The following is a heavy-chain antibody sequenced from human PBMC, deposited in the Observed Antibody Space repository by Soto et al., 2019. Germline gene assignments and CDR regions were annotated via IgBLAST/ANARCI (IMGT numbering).Heavy chain of an antibody. V-gene: IGHV5-51*01. CDR2: IYPGDSDT. Sequence: GESLKISCKGSGYSFTSYWSGWVRQMPGKGLEWMGIIYPGDSDTRYSPSFQGQVTISADKSISTAYLQWSSLKASDTAMYYCARTPTVGYYYYGMDVWGQGTTVTVSS. CDR3: ARTPTVGYYYYGMDV. CDR1: GYSFTSYW. J-gene: IGHJ6*02. D-gene: IGHD4-4*01.